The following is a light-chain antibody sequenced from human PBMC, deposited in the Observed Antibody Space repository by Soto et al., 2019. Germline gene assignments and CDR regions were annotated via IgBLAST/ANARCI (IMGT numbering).Light chain of an antibody. V-gene: IGKV3-15*01. CDR2: GAS. CDR1: QSVRNN. CDR3: QQYNNWPPIT. J-gene: IGKJ5*01. Sequence: EIVMTQSPATLSVSPGDTVTLSCRASQSVRNNLAWYQQKPGQAPRLLIYGASTRATGIPARSSGSGSVTHFTLPIRNLPSEAFALYYCQQYNNWPPITFGQGTRLEI.